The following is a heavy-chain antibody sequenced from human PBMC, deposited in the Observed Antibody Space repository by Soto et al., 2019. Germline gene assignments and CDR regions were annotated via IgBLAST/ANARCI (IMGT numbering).Heavy chain of an antibody. J-gene: IGHJ6*02. CDR2: ISSSSSYI. Sequence: LRLSCAASGFTFSSYSMNWVRQAPGKGLEWVSSISSSSSYIYYADSVKGRFTISRDNAKNSLYLQMNSLRAEDTAVYYCARDRLSIYYYYYGMDVWGQGTTVTVSS. V-gene: IGHV3-21*01. CDR1: GFTFSSYS. CDR3: ARDRLSIYYYYYGMDV. D-gene: IGHD3-16*02.